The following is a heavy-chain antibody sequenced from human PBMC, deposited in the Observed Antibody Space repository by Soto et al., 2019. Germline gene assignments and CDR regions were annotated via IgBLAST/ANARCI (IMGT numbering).Heavy chain of an antibody. D-gene: IGHD5-12*01. J-gene: IGHJ4*01. CDR3: ARGLPNFSSFDS. Sequence: EVQLVESGGGLVQPGESLRLSCAASGFTFSSYWMHWIRQAPGKGLVWVSRVSSDGSSTVYANSVKGRLTISRDNAKNTLYLHMNTLSDEDTAVYYCARGLPNFSSFDSWGHRTLVTVSS. CDR1: GFTFSSYW. V-gene: IGHV3-74*01. CDR2: VSSDGSST.